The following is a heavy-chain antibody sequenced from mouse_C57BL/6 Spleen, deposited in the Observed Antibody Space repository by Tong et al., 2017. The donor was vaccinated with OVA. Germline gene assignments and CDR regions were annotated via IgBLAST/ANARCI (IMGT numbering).Heavy chain of an antibody. D-gene: IGHD3-2*02. V-gene: IGHV5-4*01. CDR1: GFTFSSYA. J-gene: IGHJ3*01. Sequence: EVQLQESGGGLVKPGGSLKLSCAASGFTFSSYAMSWVRQTPEKRLEWVATISDGGSYTYYPDNVKGRFTISRDNAKNNLYLQMSHLKSEDTAMYYCASRQLRPFAYWGQGTLVTVSA. CDR3: ASRQLRPFAY. CDR2: ISDGGSYT.